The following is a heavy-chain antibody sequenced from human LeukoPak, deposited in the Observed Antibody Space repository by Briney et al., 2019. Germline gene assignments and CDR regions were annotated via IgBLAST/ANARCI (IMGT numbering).Heavy chain of an antibody. CDR1: GYSFTGYS. CDR3: ARATGAYYDYFDY. D-gene: IGHD3-22*01. J-gene: IGHJ4*02. CDR2: INPNSGGT. V-gene: IGHV1-2*02. Sequence: ASVKVSCKASGYSFTGYSMHWVRQAPGQGLEWMGWINPNSGGTNYAQKFQGRVTMTRDTSISTAYMELSRLRSDDTAVYYCARATGAYYDYFDYWGQGALVTVSS.